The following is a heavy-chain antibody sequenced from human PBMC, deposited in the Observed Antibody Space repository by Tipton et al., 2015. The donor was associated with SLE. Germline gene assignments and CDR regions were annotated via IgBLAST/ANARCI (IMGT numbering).Heavy chain of an antibody. CDR1: GGFISSHY. D-gene: IGHD3-10*01. V-gene: IGHV4-59*11. CDR3: ANGGYGSGIRW. CDR2: IYYSGST. Sequence: TLSLTCTVSGGFISSHYWSWIRQPPGKGLEWIGYIYYSGSTNYNPSLKSRVTISVDTSKNQFSLKLSSVTAADTAVYYCANGGYGSGIRWWGQGTMVTISS. J-gene: IGHJ3*01.